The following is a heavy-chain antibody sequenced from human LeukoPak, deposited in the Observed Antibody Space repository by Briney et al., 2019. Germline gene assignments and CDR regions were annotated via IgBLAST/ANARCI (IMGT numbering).Heavy chain of an antibody. J-gene: IGHJ5*02. V-gene: IGHV1-46*01. Sequence: ASVKVSCKASGYTFTSYYMHWVRQAPGQGLEWMGIINPSGGSTSYAQKFQGRVTMTRDMSTSTVYMELSSLRSEDTAVYYCARARVLRFLETRRYNWFDPWGQGTLVTVSS. CDR1: GYTFTSYY. D-gene: IGHD3-3*01. CDR2: INPSGGST. CDR3: ARARVLRFLETRRYNWFDP.